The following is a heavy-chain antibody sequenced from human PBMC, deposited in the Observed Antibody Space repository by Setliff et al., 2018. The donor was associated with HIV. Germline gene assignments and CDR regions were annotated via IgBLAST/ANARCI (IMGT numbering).Heavy chain of an antibody. CDR1: GGTFSSYA. D-gene: IGHD3-16*01. CDR2: IIPNLGIA. Sequence: GASVKVSCKASGGTFSSYAISXXRQXPGXGXEWXGGIIPNLGIANYAQKFQGRVTITADKPTSTAYMELSSLRSEDTAVYYCARQGTQPQGAPTLSWGQGTLVTVSS. V-gene: IGHV1-69*10. CDR3: ARQGTQPQGAPTLS. J-gene: IGHJ1*01.